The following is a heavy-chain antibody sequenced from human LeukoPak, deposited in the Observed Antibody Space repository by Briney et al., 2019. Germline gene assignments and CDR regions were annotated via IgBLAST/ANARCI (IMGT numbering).Heavy chain of an antibody. J-gene: IGHJ4*02. Sequence: GGSLRLSCAASGFTFSSYGMHWVRQAPGKGLEWVAVISYDGSNKYYADSVKGRFTIPRDNSKNTLYLQMNSLRAEDTAVYYCAKLGNYYDILTGFDYWGQGTLVTVSS. D-gene: IGHD3-9*01. CDR2: ISYDGSNK. CDR3: AKLGNYYDILTGFDY. V-gene: IGHV3-30*18. CDR1: GFTFSSYG.